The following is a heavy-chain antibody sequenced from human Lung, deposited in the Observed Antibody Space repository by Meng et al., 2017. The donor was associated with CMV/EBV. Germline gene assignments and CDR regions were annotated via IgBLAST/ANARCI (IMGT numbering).Heavy chain of an antibody. D-gene: IGHD6-13*01. CDR2: ISTSGSYI. Sequence: GESXKISCAASGFTFGAYGMNWVRQAPGKGLEWVSFISTSGSYIYYADSVKGRFTISRDNAKNSLSLQMNSLSAEDTAVYYCARGGSSWYYLDYWGQGTVVTVSS. CDR1: GFTFGAYG. CDR3: ARGGSSWYYLDY. V-gene: IGHV3-21*01. J-gene: IGHJ4*02.